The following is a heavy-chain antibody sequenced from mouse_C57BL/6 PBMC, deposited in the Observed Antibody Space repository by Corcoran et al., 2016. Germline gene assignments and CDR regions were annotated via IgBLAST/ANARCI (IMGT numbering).Heavy chain of an antibody. V-gene: IGHV8-12*01. CDR1: GFSLSTSGMG. CDR2: IYWDDDK. Sequence: QVTLKESGPGILQSSQTLSLTCSFSGFSLSTSGMGVSWIRQPSGKGLEWLAHIYWDDDKRYNPSLKSRLTISKDTSRNQVFLKITSVDTADTATYYCARDYYGSSPWYFDVWGTGTTVTVSS. J-gene: IGHJ1*03. CDR3: ARDYYGSSPWYFDV. D-gene: IGHD1-1*01.